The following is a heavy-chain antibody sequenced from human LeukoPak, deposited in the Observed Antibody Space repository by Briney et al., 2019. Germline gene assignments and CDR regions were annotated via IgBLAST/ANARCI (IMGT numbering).Heavy chain of an antibody. Sequence: SEALSLTCTVSGGSISSSSYYWGWIRQPPGKGLEWIGNLYYSGSTYYNPSLKSRVTMSVDTSKNQFSLKLSSVTAADTAVYYCASPHYDSSGFEVWFDPWGQGTLVT. D-gene: IGHD3-22*01. V-gene: IGHV4-39*01. CDR3: ASPHYDSSGFEVWFDP. CDR1: GGSISSSSYY. J-gene: IGHJ5*02. CDR2: LYYSGST.